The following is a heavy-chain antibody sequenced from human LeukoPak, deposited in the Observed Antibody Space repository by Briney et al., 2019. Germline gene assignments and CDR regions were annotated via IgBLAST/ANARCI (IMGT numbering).Heavy chain of an antibody. CDR3: ATGGSGYDYPRFDY. Sequence: SGGSLRLSCAASGFTVSSNYMSWVRQAPGKGLEGVSVIYSGGSTYYADSVKGRFTISRDNSKNTLYLQMNSLRAEDTAVYYCATGGSGYDYPRFDYWGQGTLVTVSS. D-gene: IGHD5-12*01. CDR2: IYSGGST. CDR1: GFTVSSNY. J-gene: IGHJ4*02. V-gene: IGHV3-66*01.